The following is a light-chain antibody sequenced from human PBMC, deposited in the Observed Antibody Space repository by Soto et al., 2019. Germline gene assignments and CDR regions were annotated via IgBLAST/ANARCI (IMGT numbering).Light chain of an antibody. CDR2: EGS. V-gene: IGLV2-23*01. CDR1: SSDVGTYNL. CDR3: CSFAVGSTLV. Sequence: QSALTQPASVSGSPGQSITISCPGTSSDVGTYNLVSWHQHHPGKAPKLIIYEGSKRPSGVSNRFSGSNSGNTASLTISGLQAEDEADYYCCSFAVGSTLVFGGGTQLTVL. J-gene: IGLJ2*01.